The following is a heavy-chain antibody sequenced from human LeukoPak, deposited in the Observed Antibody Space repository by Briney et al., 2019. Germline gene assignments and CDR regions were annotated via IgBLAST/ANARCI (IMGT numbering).Heavy chain of an antibody. D-gene: IGHD3-10*02. CDR2: INPNSGGT. V-gene: IGHV1-2*02. Sequence: ASVKVSCKASGYTFTCYYMHWVRQAPGQGLEWMGWINPNSGGTNYAQKFQGRVTMTRDTSISTAYMELSRLRSDDTAVYYCASLYGGNAYGMDVWGQGTTVTVSS. CDR3: ASLYGGNAYGMDV. CDR1: GYTFTCYY. J-gene: IGHJ6*02.